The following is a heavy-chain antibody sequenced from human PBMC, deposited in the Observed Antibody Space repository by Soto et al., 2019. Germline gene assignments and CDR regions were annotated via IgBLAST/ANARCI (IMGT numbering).Heavy chain of an antibody. Sequence: QVQLQQWGAGLLKPSETLSLTCALYGGSFSGYYWSWIRQPPGKGLEWIGEIGHSGSTNYNPSLKSRATISLDTSKAQFSLRLSAVTAADTAVYYCARGPYGSGIRSPYYNYDMDVWGKGTTVTVSS. CDR1: GGSFSGYY. CDR2: IGHSGST. D-gene: IGHD3-10*01. V-gene: IGHV4-34*01. J-gene: IGHJ6*03. CDR3: ARGPYGSGIRSPYYNYDMDV.